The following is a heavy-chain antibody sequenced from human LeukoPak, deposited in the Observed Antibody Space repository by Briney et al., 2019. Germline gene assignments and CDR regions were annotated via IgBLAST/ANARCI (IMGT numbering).Heavy chain of an antibody. CDR3: AREPGGNPAY. V-gene: IGHV3-48*03. Sequence: PGGSLRLSCAASGFTFSSYEMNCVRQAPGKGLEWVSYIDNSGSTTYYADSVKGRFTISRDNAKNSLFLQMDSLRAEDTAVYYCAREPGGNPAYWGQGTLVTVSS. D-gene: IGHD4-23*01. CDR2: IDNSGSTT. J-gene: IGHJ4*02. CDR1: GFTFSSYE.